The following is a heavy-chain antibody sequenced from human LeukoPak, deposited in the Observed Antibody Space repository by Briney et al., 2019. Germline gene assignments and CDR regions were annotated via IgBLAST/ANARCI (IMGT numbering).Heavy chain of an antibody. CDR3: AKIGYCSGGSCYGLDY. D-gene: IGHD2-15*01. Sequence: GASVKVSCKVSGYTLTELSMHWVRQAPGKGLEWMGGFDPEDGETIYAQKFQGRVTMTEDTSTDTPYMELSSLRSEDTAVYYCAKIGYCSGGSCYGLDYWGRGTLVTVSS. J-gene: IGHJ4*02. CDR2: FDPEDGET. V-gene: IGHV1-24*01. CDR1: GYTLTELS.